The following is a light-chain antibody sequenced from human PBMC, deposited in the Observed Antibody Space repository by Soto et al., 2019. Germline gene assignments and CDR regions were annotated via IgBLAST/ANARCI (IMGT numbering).Light chain of an antibody. V-gene: IGKV3-15*01. CDR2: GAS. CDR1: QSVSTS. J-gene: IGKJ2*01. CDR3: QQYTNWPPTYT. Sequence: EIVMTQSPATVSVSPGERVTLSCRASQSVSTSLAWYQQKPGQAPRPLIYGASARATGIPARFSGSGSRTEFTLTISSLRSEDFATYYCQQYTNWPPTYTFGQGTKLEIK.